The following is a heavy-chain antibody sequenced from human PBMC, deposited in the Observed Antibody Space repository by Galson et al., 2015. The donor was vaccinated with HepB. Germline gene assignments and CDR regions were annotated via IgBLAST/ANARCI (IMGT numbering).Heavy chain of an antibody. CDR2: IWYDGSNK. D-gene: IGHD3-10*01. Sequence: SLRLSCAASGFTFSSYGMHWVRQAPGKGLEWVAVIWYDGSNKYYADSVKGRFTISRDNSKNTLYLQMNSLRAEDTAVYYCARGGRAYYGSGSHLFDYWGQGTLVTVSS. CDR3: ARGGRAYYGSGSHLFDY. V-gene: IGHV3-33*08. J-gene: IGHJ4*02. CDR1: GFTFSSYG.